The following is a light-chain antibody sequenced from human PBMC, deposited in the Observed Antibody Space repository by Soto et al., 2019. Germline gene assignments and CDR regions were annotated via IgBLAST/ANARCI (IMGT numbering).Light chain of an antibody. CDR2: DAS. Sequence: ETVLTQSPATLSLSPGERATLSCRASQSVGSYLAWYHQKPGHAPRLLIYDASNRAAGIPARFSGSGSGTDFTLTITGLEPEDFAVYYCQQRSSWPGTFGQGTKVEIK. V-gene: IGKV3-11*01. CDR3: QQRSSWPGT. J-gene: IGKJ1*01. CDR1: QSVGSY.